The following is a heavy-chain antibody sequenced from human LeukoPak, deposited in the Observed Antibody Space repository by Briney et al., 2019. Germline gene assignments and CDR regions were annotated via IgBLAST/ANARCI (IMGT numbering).Heavy chain of an antibody. J-gene: IGHJ4*02. D-gene: IGHD3-22*01. Sequence: SETLSLTCTVSGGSISSSSYYWGWIRQPPGKGLEGIGSIYYSGSTYYNPSLKSRVTISVDTSQNQFSLKLSSVTAADTAVYYCAREHEPEGYYYDSSGYYFDYWGQGTLVTVSS. CDR3: AREHEPEGYYYDSSGYYFDY. CDR2: IYYSGST. CDR1: GGSISSSSYY. V-gene: IGHV4-39*07.